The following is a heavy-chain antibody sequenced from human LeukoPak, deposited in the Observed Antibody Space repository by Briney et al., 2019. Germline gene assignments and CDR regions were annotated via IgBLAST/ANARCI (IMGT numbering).Heavy chain of an antibody. CDR3: ARTLYIAAVPGGFDY. D-gene: IGHD6-13*01. CDR1: GYTFTGHY. J-gene: IGHJ4*02. CDR2: INPKNAGT. V-gene: IGHV1-2*02. Sequence: ASVKVSCKASGYTFTGHYMHWVRQAPGEGLEWMGWINPKNAGTNFAQRIQGRVTMTRDTSISTVYMEPSRLRSDDTALYYCARTLYIAAVPGGFDYWGQGTLVTVSS.